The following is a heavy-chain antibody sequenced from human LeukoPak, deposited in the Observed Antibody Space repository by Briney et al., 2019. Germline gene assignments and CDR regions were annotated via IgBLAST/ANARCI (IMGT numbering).Heavy chain of an antibody. D-gene: IGHD2-2*01. CDR3: ARARGRYCSSTSCYNNWFDP. V-gene: IGHV4-4*07. CDR2: IYTSGST. CDR1: GGSISSYY. Sequence: SETLSLTCTVSGGSISSYYWSWIRQPAGKGLEWIGRIYTSGSTNYNPSLKGRVTMSVDTSKNQFSLKLSSVTAADTAVYYCARARGRYCSSTSCYNNWFDPWGQGTLVTVSS. J-gene: IGHJ5*02.